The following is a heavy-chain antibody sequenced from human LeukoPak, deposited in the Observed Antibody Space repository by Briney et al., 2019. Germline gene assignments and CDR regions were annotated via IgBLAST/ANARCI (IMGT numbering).Heavy chain of an antibody. CDR3: ARPGGSDAFDI. Sequence: SETLSLTCTVSGGSISSYYWSWIRQPPGKGLEWTGYVYYSGSTNYNPSLKSRVTISVDTSKNQFSLKLSSVTAADTAVYYCARPGGSDAFDIWGQGTMVTVSS. D-gene: IGHD3-10*01. V-gene: IGHV4-59*01. CDR1: GGSISSYY. J-gene: IGHJ3*02. CDR2: VYYSGST.